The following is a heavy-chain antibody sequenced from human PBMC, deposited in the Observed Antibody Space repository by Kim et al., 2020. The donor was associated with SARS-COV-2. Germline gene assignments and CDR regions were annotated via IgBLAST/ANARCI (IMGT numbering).Heavy chain of an antibody. V-gene: IGHV3-23*01. D-gene: IGHD3-10*01. CDR3: AKGGRRLWGITMVRGAHIAPYLDY. J-gene: IGHJ4*02. CDR1: GFTFSSYA. Sequence: GGCLRLSCAASGFTFSSYAMSWVRQAPGKGLEWVSAISGSGGSTYYADSVKGRFTISRDNSKNTLYLQMNSLRAEDTAVYYCAKGGRRLWGITMVRGAHIAPYLDYWCQGTLVTVST. CDR2: ISGSGGST.